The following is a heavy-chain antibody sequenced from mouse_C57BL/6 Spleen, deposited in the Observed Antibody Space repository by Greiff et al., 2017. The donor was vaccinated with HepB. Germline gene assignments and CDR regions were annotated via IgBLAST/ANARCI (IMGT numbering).Heavy chain of an antibody. CDR3: ARHGGLRDYFDY. CDR2: ISGGGGNT. Sequence: EVQRVESGGGLVKPGGSLKLSCAASGFTFSSYTMSWVRQTPEKRLEWVATISGGGGNTYYPDSVKGRFTISRDNAKNTLYLQMSSLRSEDTALYYCARHGGLRDYFDYWGQGTTLTVSS. D-gene: IGHD2-4*01. J-gene: IGHJ2*01. V-gene: IGHV5-9*01. CDR1: GFTFSSYT.